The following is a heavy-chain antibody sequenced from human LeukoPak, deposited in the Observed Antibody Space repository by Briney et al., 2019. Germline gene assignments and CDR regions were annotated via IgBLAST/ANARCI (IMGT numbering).Heavy chain of an antibody. CDR2: IKSKIDGGTI. Sequence: GGSLRLSCVASGFTFSDAWMSWVRQAPGKGLEWVGRIKSKIDGGTIDYAAPVKGGFTISRDDSRNTLYLQMNSLKTEDTAVYYCTTRRQDGWWGQGTLVTVSS. D-gene: IGHD2-15*01. V-gene: IGHV3-15*01. J-gene: IGHJ4*02. CDR3: TTRRQDGW. CDR1: GFTFSDAW.